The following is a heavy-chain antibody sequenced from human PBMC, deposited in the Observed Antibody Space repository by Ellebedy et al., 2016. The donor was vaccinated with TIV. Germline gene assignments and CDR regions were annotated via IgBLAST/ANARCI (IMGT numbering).Heavy chain of an antibody. Sequence: PGRSLRLSCAASGVTFSGSAMHWGRQASGKGMEWVGRIRSKANSYATAYAASVKGRFTISRDDSKNTAYLQMNSLKTEDTAVYYCTRHPTTVTPYWYFDLWGRGTLVTVSS. CDR3: TRHPTTVTPYWYFDL. CDR1: GVTFSGSA. D-gene: IGHD4-17*01. CDR2: IRSKANSYAT. V-gene: IGHV3-73*01. J-gene: IGHJ2*01.